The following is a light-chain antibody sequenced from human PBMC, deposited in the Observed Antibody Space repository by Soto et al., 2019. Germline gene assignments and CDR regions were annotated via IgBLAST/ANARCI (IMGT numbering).Light chain of an antibody. CDR3: QQRSNWPPIT. CDR2: DAS. V-gene: IGKV3-11*01. CDR1: QSVSSY. Sequence: EIVLTQSPATLSLSPGERATLSCRASQSVSSYLAWYRQKPGQAPRLLIYDASNRATGIPARFSGSGSGTDFTLTISSLEPEDFAVYYCQQRSNWPPITFGPGTRLEIK. J-gene: IGKJ5*01.